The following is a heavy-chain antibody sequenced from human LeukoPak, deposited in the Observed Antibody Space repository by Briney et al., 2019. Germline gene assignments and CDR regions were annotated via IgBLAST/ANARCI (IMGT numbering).Heavy chain of an antibody. CDR1: GLTVSSKY. D-gene: IGHD4-17*01. J-gene: IGHJ4*02. CDR2: MYNNGNT. CDR3: ARVGGDRVAY. V-gene: IGHV3-53*01. Sequence: PGGSLRLPCAASGLTVSSKYMSWVRQPPGKGLEWVSVMYNNGNTHYADSVKGRFTISRDNVKNTLYLQMNSLRPEDTAVYYCARVGGDRVAYWGQGTLVTVSS.